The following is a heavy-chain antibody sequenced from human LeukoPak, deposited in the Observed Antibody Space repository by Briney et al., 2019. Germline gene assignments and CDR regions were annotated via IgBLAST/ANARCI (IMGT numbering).Heavy chain of an antibody. CDR3: AREDYYGSGNYVAWGDAFDV. Sequence: GESLRLSCEASGFSFSSYWMTWVRQAPGKGLEWVANIKQDGSEKYYVDPVKGRFTISRDNAKMSVYLQMNSLRAEDTAVYYCAREDYYGSGNYVAWGDAFDVWGQGTTVTVSS. CDR1: GFSFSSYW. D-gene: IGHD3-10*01. J-gene: IGHJ3*01. CDR2: IKQDGSEK. V-gene: IGHV3-7*01.